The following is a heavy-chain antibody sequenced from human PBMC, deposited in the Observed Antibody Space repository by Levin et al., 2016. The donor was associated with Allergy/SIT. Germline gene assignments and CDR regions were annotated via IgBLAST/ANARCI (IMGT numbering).Heavy chain of an antibody. J-gene: IGHJ4*02. CDR3: AKDEEGLGGYDGDVY. D-gene: IGHD5-12*01. CDR1: GFTFSSYG. Sequence: GESLKISCAASGFTFSSYGMHWVRQAPGKGLEWVAVISYDGSNKYYADSVKGRFTISRDNSKNTLYLQMNSLRAEDTAVYYCAKDEEGLGGYDGDVYWGQGTLVTVSS. CDR2: ISYDGSNK. V-gene: IGHV3-30*18.